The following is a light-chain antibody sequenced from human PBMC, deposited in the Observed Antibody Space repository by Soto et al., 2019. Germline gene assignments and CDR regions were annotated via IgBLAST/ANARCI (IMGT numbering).Light chain of an antibody. CDR1: QSVSSTY. Sequence: EIVLTQSPGTLSLSPGEGATLSCRASQSVSSTYFAWYQQKPGQAPRLLIYGASSRATGIPDRFSGSGSGTDFTLTISRLEPEDFAVYYCQHCGSSTWTFGQGTKVEIK. V-gene: IGKV3-20*01. CDR2: GAS. CDR3: QHCGSSTWT. J-gene: IGKJ1*01.